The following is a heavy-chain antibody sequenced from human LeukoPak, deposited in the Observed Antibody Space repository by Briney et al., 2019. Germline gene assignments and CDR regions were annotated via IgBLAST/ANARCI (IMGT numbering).Heavy chain of an antibody. J-gene: IGHJ4*02. CDR1: GFTFSSYA. D-gene: IGHD2-2*01. CDR3: AKSGYCSSTSCYYYFDY. Sequence: GGSLRLSCAASGFTFSSYAMSWVRQAPGKGLEWVSAISGSGGSTYYADSVKGRFTISRDNSKNTLYLQMNSLRAEATAVYYCAKSGYCSSTSCYYYFDYWGQGTLVTVSS. CDR2: ISGSGGST. V-gene: IGHV3-23*01.